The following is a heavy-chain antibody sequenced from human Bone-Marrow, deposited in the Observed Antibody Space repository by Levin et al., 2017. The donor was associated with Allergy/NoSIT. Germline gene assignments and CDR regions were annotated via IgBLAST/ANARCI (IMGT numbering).Heavy chain of an antibody. V-gene: IGHV3-7*01. CDR3: ATDAGFFRIDN. J-gene: IGHJ4*02. CDR1: GITFSSGW. Sequence: GGSLRLSCVASGITFSSGWMTWVRLTPGKGLEWVANISPNGGEKFYADSVKGRFTISRDNGKSSVFLQLNGLRAEDTAVYYCATDAGFFRIDNWGQGTLVSVSS. D-gene: IGHD1-14*01. CDR2: ISPNGGEK.